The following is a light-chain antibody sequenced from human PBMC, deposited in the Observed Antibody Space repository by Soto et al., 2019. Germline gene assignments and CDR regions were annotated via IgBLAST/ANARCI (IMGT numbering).Light chain of an antibody. CDR2: DAS. Sequence: EIVRTQSPATLSVSPGERATLPCRASQSISSKLAWYQQKPGQAPRLLIYDASSRATGIPDRFSGSGSGTDFTLTISRLEPEDFAVYYCQQYGSSLWTFGQGTKVDI. CDR3: QQYGSSLWT. CDR1: QSISSK. J-gene: IGKJ1*01. V-gene: IGKV3-20*01.